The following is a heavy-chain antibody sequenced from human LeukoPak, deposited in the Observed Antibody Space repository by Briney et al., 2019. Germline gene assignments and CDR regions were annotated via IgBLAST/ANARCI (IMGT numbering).Heavy chain of an antibody. CDR1: GGSISSYY. D-gene: IGHD3-22*01. CDR3: ARHGGYYYDSSGYYSPVWFDP. Sequence: SETLSLTCTVSGGSISSYYWSWLRQPPGKGLEWIGYIYTSGSTNYNPSLKSRVTISVDTSKNQFSLKLSSVTAADTAVYYCARHGGYYYDSSGYYSPVWFDPWGQGTLVTVSS. V-gene: IGHV4-4*09. J-gene: IGHJ5*02. CDR2: IYTSGST.